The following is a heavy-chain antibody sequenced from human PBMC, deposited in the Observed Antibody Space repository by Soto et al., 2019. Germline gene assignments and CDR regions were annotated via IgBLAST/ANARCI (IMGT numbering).Heavy chain of an antibody. J-gene: IGHJ4*02. CDR2: ISYDGSNK. Sequence: QVQLVESGGGVVQPGRSLRLSCAASGFTFSSYGMHWVRQAPGKGLEWVAVISYDGSNKYYADSVKGRFTISRDNSKNTLYLQMNSLRXEDTAVYYCAKGPTTILWGQGTLVTVSS. D-gene: IGHD2-21*01. V-gene: IGHV3-30*18. CDR3: AKGPTTIL. CDR1: GFTFSSYG.